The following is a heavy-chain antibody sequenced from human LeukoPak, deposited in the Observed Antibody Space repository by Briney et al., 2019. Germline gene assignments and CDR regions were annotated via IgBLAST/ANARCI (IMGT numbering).Heavy chain of an antibody. CDR2: INPNSGGT. D-gene: IGHD3-9*01. Sequence: ASVKVYCKASGYTFTTYYMHWVRQAPGQGLEWMGIINPNSGGTNYAQKFQGWVTMTRDTSISTAYMELSRLRSDDTAVYYCAREYYDILTGYYNPNWFDPWGQGTLVTVSS. V-gene: IGHV1-2*04. CDR1: GYTFTTYY. J-gene: IGHJ5*02. CDR3: AREYYDILTGYYNPNWFDP.